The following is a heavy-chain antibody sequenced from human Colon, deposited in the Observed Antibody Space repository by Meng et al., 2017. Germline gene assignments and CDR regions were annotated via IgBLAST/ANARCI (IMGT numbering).Heavy chain of an antibody. D-gene: IGHD3-16*02. CDR1: GGCVSSGSYY. V-gene: IGHV4-61*01. Sequence: QGQLRGSCPGLVRPPKPLSLPCSGSGGCVSSGSYYWSWIRQPPGKGLEWIGYIYYSGSTNYNPSLKSRVTISVDTPKNQFSLKLSSVTAADTAVYYCARGMTNGITFGGVIVNWGQGTLVTVSS. CDR3: ARGMTNGITFGGVIVN. J-gene: IGHJ4*02. CDR2: IYYSGST.